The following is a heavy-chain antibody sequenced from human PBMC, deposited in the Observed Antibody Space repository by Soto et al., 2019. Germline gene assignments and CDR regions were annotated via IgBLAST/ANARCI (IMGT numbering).Heavy chain of an antibody. CDR1: VFTFSSYS. D-gene: IGHD6-6*01. Sequence: GGSLRLSCAASVFTFSSYSMNLVRQAPGKGLEWVSSISSSSSYIYYADSVKGRFTISRDNAKNSLYLQMNSLRAEDTAVYYCAILSSSGLEYWGQGTMVTVSS. CDR2: ISSSSSYI. J-gene: IGHJ4*02. CDR3: AILSSSGLEY. V-gene: IGHV3-21*01.